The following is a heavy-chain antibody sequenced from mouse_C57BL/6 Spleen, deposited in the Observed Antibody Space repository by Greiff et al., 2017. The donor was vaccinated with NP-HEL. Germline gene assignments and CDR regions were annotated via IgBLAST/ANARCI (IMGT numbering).Heavy chain of an antibody. Sequence: QVQLKESGPGLVQPSQSLSITCTVSGFSLTSYGVHWVRQSPGKGLEWLGEIWSGGSTDYNAAFISRLSISKDNSKSQCFFKMNSLQADDTAIYYCARLYYDYDGRFAYWGQGTLVTVSA. J-gene: IGHJ3*01. V-gene: IGHV2-2*01. CDR3: ARLYYDYDGRFAY. CDR1: GFSLTSYG. CDR2: IWSGGST. D-gene: IGHD2-4*01.